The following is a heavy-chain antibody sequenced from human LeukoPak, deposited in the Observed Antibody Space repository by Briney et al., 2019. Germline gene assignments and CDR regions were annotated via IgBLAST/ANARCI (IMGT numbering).Heavy chain of an antibody. CDR2: IYSGGST. CDR1: GFTVSSNY. V-gene: IGHV3-53*01. CDR3: ARMGPFYYGSGSTSNYYFDY. D-gene: IGHD3-10*01. Sequence: HPGGSLRLSCAASGFTVSSNYMSWVRQAPGKGLEWVSVIYSGGSTYYADSVKGRFTISRDNSKKTLYLQMNSLRAEDTAVYYCARMGPFYYGSGSTSNYYFDYWGQGTLVTVSS. J-gene: IGHJ4*02.